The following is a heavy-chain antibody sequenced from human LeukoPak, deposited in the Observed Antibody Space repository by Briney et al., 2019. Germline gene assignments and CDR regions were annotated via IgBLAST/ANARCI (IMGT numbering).Heavy chain of an antibody. D-gene: IGHD3-3*01. CDR2: ISGSGGST. Sequence: SGGSLRLSCAASGFTFSSYAMSWVRQAPGKGLEWVSAISGSGGSTYYAASAKGRFTISRDNSKNTLYLQMNSLRAEDTAVYYCAKDVDFWSGYYLDYWGQGTLVTVSS. V-gene: IGHV3-23*01. CDR1: GFTFSSYA. CDR3: AKDVDFWSGYYLDY. J-gene: IGHJ4*02.